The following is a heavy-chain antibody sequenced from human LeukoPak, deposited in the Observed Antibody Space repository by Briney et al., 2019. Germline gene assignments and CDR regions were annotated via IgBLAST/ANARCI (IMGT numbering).Heavy chain of an antibody. J-gene: IGHJ4*02. CDR3: ARLSGVAGPNIFDY. CDR1: GGSISSYY. V-gene: IGHV4-34*01. Sequence: PSETLSLTCTVSGGSISSYYWSWIRQPPGKGLEWIGEINHSGSTNYNPSLKSRVTISVDTSKNQFSLKLSSVTAADTAVYYCARLSGVAGPNIFDYWGQGTLVTVSS. D-gene: IGHD6-19*01. CDR2: INHSGST.